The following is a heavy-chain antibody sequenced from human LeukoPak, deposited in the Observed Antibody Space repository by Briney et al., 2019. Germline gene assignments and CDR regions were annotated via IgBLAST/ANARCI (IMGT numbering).Heavy chain of an antibody. J-gene: IGHJ4*02. Sequence: PGRSLRLSCAASGFTFSSYAMHWVRQAPGKGLEWVAVISYDGSNKYYADSVKGRFTISRDNSKNTLYLQMNSLRAEDTAVYYCASGAVDSGWFFDYWGQGTLVTVSS. V-gene: IGHV3-30-3*01. CDR1: GFTFSSYA. CDR3: ASGAVDSGWFFDY. CDR2: ISYDGSNK. D-gene: IGHD6-19*01.